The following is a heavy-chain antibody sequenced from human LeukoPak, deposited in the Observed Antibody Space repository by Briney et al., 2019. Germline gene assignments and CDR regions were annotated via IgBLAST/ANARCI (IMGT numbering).Heavy chain of an antibody. CDR1: GFTFSSYS. CDR2: IRSSSSTI. CDR3: VRDPDALDY. J-gene: IGHJ4*02. Sequence: LSRAASGFTFSSYSMSWVRQAPGKGLEWVSYIRSSSSTIYYADSVKSRFTISRDNAKNSLYLHMNSLRDEDTAVYYCVRDPDALDYWGQGTLVTVSS. V-gene: IGHV3-48*02.